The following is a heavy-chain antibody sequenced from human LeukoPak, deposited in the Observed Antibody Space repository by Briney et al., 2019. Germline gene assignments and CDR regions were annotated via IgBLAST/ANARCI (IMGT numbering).Heavy chain of an antibody. CDR1: GYTFTIYY. Sequence: GASVKVSCKASGYTFTIYYMHWVRQAPGQGLEWMGIINPSGGSTSYAQKFQGRVTMTEDTSTDTAYMELSSLRSEDTAVYYCATADHSSTYYWHWYFDLWGRGTLVTVSS. CDR2: INPSGGST. D-gene: IGHD3-22*01. J-gene: IGHJ2*01. V-gene: IGHV1-46*01. CDR3: ATADHSSTYYWHWYFDL.